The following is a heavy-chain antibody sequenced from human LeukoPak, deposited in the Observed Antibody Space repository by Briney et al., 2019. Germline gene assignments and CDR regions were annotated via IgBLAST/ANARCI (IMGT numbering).Heavy chain of an antibody. CDR2: IIPIFGTA. CDR3: ARVRSTYEYYFDY. Sequence: SVKVSCKASGGTFSSYAISWVRQAPGQGLEWMGRIIPIFGTANYAQKFQGRVTITTDESTSTAYMELSSLRSEDTAVYYCARVRSTYEYYFDYWGQGTLVTVSS. CDR1: GGTFSSYA. J-gene: IGHJ4*02. V-gene: IGHV1-69*05. D-gene: IGHD5/OR15-5a*01.